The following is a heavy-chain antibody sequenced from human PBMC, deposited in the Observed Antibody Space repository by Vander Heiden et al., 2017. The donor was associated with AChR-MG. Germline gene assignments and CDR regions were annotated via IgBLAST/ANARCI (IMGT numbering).Heavy chain of an antibody. J-gene: IGHJ4*02. V-gene: IGHV4-59*01. CDR1: GGSISSYY. Sequence: QVQLPESVPGLVKPSETLSLTCPASGGSISSYYWRWIRQPPRKGLEWIGYIYYSGSTNYNPPLKSRVTISEDTSKNQFSLRLSSVTAADTAVYYCARVEMATIFDYWGQGTLVTVSS. CDR3: ARVEMATIFDY. D-gene: IGHD5-12*01. CDR2: IYYSGST.